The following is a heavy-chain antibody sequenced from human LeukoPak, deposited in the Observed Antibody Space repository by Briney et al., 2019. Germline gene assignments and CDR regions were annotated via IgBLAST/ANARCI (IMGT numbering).Heavy chain of an antibody. Sequence: SQTLSLTCTVSGGSISSGGYYWSWIRQPPGKGLEWIGYIYHSGSTYYNPSLKSRVTISVDRSKNQFSLKLSSVTAADTAVYYCASGIAAAGTRPPLDVWGKGTTVTVSS. V-gene: IGHV4-30-2*01. CDR2: IYHSGST. J-gene: IGHJ6*04. CDR1: GGSISSGGYY. CDR3: ASGIAAAGTRPPLDV. D-gene: IGHD6-13*01.